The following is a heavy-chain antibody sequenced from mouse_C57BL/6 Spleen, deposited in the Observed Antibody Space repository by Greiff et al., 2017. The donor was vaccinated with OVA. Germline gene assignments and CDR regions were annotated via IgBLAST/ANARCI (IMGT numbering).Heavy chain of an antibody. CDR1: GFSFNTYA. D-gene: IGHD1-1*01. Sequence: EVKLMESGGGLVQPKGSSKLSCAASGFSFNTYAMNWVRQAPGKGLEWVARIRSKSNNYATYYADSVKDRFTISRDDSESMLYLQMNNLKTEDTAMDYCVRHEGTTSGGFAYWGQGTLVTVSA. J-gene: IGHJ3*01. CDR3: VRHEGTTSGGFAY. V-gene: IGHV10-1*01. CDR2: IRSKSNNYAT.